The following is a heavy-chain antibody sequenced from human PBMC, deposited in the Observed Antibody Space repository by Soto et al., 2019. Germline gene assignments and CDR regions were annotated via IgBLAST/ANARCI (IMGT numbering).Heavy chain of an antibody. Sequence: SETLSLTCAVSGGSISSGGYSWSWIRQHPGKGLDCFGYFYYSGSTYYNPSFKSLFTISVDTFKNQFSLKLSSVTAADTAVYYCAREPLTWGQGTLVTVSS. CDR3: AREPLT. CDR2: FYYSGST. V-gene: IGHV4-31*01. CDR1: GGSISSGGYS. J-gene: IGHJ4*02.